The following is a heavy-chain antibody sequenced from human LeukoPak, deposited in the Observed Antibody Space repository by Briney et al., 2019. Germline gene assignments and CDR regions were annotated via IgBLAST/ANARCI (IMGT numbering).Heavy chain of an antibody. CDR3: ARGAYCSSTSCYVDYYYMDV. V-gene: IGHV3-7*01. CDR2: IKGDGSEK. Sequence: PGGSLRLSCAASGFTFSSYWMTWVRQAPGKGLEWVGNIKGDGSEKYYVDSVKGRFTISRDNAKNSLYLQMNSLRAEDTAVYYCARGAYCSSTSCYVDYYYMDVWGKGTTVTVSS. D-gene: IGHD2-2*01. J-gene: IGHJ6*03. CDR1: GFTFSSYW.